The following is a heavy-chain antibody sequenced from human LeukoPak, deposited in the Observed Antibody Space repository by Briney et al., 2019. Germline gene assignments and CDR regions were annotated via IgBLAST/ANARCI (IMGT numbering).Heavy chain of an antibody. J-gene: IGHJ4*02. Sequence: SGTLSLTCAVSGGSISSNNWWGWVRQPPGRGLEWIGEIYHSGSPNYNPSLKSRVTISVDKSRNHFSLNLSSVTAADTAVYYCARVNINNWHSCDYWGQGTLVTVSS. V-gene: IGHV4-4*02. CDR2: IYHSGSP. D-gene: IGHD1-1*01. CDR3: ARVNINNWHSCDY. CDR1: GGSISSNNW.